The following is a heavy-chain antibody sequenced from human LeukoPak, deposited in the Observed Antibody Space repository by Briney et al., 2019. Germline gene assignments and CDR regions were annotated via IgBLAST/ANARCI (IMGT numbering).Heavy chain of an antibody. CDR2: VSPPGGGT. D-gene: IGHD3-10*01. V-gene: IGHV3-23*01. J-gene: IGHJ4*02. Sequence: PGGSLRLSCVASGFTYSHYGMNWVRQAPGKGLEWLSGVSPPGGGTYYADSVKGRFTISRDDSKNTLYLQMNSLRAEDTAVYYCARLGLLWFGELEDYWGQGTLVTVSS. CDR3: ARLGLLWFGELEDY. CDR1: GFTYSHYG.